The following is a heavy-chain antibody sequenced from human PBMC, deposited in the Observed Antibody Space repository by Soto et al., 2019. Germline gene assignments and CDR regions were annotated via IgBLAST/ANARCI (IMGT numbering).Heavy chain of an antibody. D-gene: IGHD3-3*01. V-gene: IGHV3-33*01. J-gene: IGHJ6*02. CDR1: GFTFSSYG. CDR3: ARDTWIFGVVISRYYYGMDV. Sequence: GGSLRLSCAASGFTFSSYGMHWVRQAPGKGLEWVAVIWYDGSNKYYADSVKGRFTISRDNSKNTLYLQMNGLRAEDTAVYYCARDTWIFGVVISRYYYGMDVWGQGTTVTVSS. CDR2: IWYDGSNK.